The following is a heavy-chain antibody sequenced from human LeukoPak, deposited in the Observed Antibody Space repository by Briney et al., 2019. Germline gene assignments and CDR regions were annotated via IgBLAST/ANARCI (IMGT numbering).Heavy chain of an antibody. Sequence: GGSLRLSCAGSGFTFSSYAMSWVRQAPGKGLEWVSAISGSGGSTYYADSVKGRFTISRDNSKNTLYLQMNSLRAEDTAVYYCAKSIVVVPDGMDVWGQGTTVTVSS. V-gene: IGHV3-23*01. CDR2: ISGSGGST. CDR3: AKSIVVVPDGMDV. CDR1: GFTFSSYA. J-gene: IGHJ6*02. D-gene: IGHD2-2*01.